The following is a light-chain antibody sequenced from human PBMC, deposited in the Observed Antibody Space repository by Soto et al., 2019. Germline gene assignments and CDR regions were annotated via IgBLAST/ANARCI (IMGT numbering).Light chain of an antibody. CDR1: SSDVGGYNY. Sequence: QSVLTQPASVSGSPGQSITISCTGTSSDVGGYNYVSWYQQHPGKAPKLMIYDVSNRPSGVSNRVSGSKSGNSASLTISGLQAEDAADYYCIAYTSRSTLVVFGTGTKFTLL. V-gene: IGLV2-14*01. J-gene: IGLJ1*01. CDR2: DVS. CDR3: IAYTSRSTLVV.